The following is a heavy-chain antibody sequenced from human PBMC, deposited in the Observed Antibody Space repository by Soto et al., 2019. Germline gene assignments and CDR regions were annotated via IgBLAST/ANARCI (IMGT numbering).Heavy chain of an antibody. CDR3: AAGARVGY. V-gene: IGHV3-7*01. Sequence: EVQLVESGGGLVQPGGSLRLSCAASGLTFSKYWMSWARQAPGKGLEWVANIKDDGSDKYYVDSVKGRFTISRDNAKRILDLKITTLSVEDTAVFDCAAGARVGYWGQGTLVTVSS. CDR1: GLTFSKYW. CDR2: IKDDGSDK. J-gene: IGHJ4*02. D-gene: IGHD1-26*01.